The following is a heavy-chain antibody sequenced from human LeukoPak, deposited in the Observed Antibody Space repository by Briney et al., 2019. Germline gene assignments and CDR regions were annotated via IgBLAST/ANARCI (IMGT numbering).Heavy chain of an antibody. CDR3: AKDLDGDYGHYYYGMDV. Sequence: PGGSLRLSCAASGFTVFSNYMSWVRQAPGKGLEWVSVLYSDGRTFYAGSVRGRFTISRDNSKNTLYLQMNSLRAEDTAVYYCAKDLDGDYGHYYYGMDVWGQGTTVTVSS. J-gene: IGHJ6*02. V-gene: IGHV3-53*01. D-gene: IGHD4-17*01. CDR1: GFTVFSNY. CDR2: LYSDGRT.